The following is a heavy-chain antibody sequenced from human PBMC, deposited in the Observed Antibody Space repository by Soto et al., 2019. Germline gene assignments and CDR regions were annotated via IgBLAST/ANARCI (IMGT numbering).Heavy chain of an antibody. CDR2: TYYRSKWYS. CDR1: GDGVSSSSAC. J-gene: IGHJ4*02. V-gene: IGHV6-1*01. D-gene: IGHD6-13*01. Sequence: SQTLSLTCDISGDGVSSSSACWNWIRQSPWRGPEWLGRTYYRSKWYSDYAVSVKSRITINPDTSKNQFSLQLSSVTPEDTAVFYCARDGAAAGTFGYYFDSWGQGTLVTVSS. CDR3: ARDGAAAGTFGYYFDS.